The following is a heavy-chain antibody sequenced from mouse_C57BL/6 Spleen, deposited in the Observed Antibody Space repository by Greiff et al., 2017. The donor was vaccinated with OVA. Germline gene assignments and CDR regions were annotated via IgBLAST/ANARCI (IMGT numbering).Heavy chain of an antibody. Sequence: VQLQQSGPVLVKPGASVKMSCKASGYTFTDYYMNWVKQSHGKSLEWIGVINPYNGGTSYNQKFKGKATLTVDKSSSTAYMELNSLTSEDSAVYYGARDPFYYGSSRGGAMDYWGQGTSVTVSS. V-gene: IGHV1-19*01. D-gene: IGHD1-1*01. CDR1: GYTFTDYY. CDR3: ARDPFYYGSSRGGAMDY. CDR2: INPYNGGT. J-gene: IGHJ4*01.